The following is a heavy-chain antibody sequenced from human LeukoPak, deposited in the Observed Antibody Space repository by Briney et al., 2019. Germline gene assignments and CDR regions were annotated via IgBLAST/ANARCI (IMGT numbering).Heavy chain of an antibody. Sequence: SVKVSCKASGGTFSSYAISWVRQAPGQGLEWMGGIIPIFGTANYAQKFQGRVTITADESTSTAYMELSSLRSEDTAVYCCARALPCSSGWYDYWGQGTLVTVSS. J-gene: IGHJ4*02. CDR3: ARALPCSSGWYDY. V-gene: IGHV1-69*13. CDR1: GGTFSSYA. CDR2: IIPIFGTA. D-gene: IGHD6-19*01.